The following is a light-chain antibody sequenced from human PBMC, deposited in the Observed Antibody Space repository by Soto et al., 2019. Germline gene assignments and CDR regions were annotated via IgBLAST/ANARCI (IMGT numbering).Light chain of an antibody. V-gene: IGKV3-20*01. J-gene: IGKJ2*01. CDR2: GAS. Sequence: ENVLTQSPGTLSLSPGERATLSCRASQTITSSSLAWYRQKPGQSPRLLIFGASTRATGIPDRISGSGSGTDFTLAINRLEPEDFEVYCCHNYDKSPYTFGQGTTLEMK. CDR3: HNYDKSPYT. CDR1: QTITSSS.